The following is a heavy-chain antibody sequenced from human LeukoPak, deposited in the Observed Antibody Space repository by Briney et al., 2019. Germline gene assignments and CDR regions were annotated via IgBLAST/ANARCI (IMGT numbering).Heavy chain of an antibody. CDR3: ARDDSSGYPAGY. D-gene: IGHD3-22*01. V-gene: IGHV1-69*04. CDR1: GGTFSSYA. CDR2: IIPILGIA. Sequence: EASVKVSCKASGGTFSSYAISWVRQAPGQGLEWMGRIIPILGIANYAQKFQGRVTITADKSTSTAYMELSSLRSEDTAVYYCARDDSSGYPAGYWGQGTLVTVSS. J-gene: IGHJ4*02.